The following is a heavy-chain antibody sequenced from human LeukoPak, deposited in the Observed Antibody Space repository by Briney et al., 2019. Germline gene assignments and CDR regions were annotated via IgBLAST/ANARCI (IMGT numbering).Heavy chain of an antibody. CDR3: ARHAPVRATPIDY. V-gene: IGHV4-39*01. J-gene: IGHJ4*02. CDR1: GGSISGSSYY. Sequence: PSETLSLTCSVSGGSISGSSYYWGCIRQPPGKGLEWIGSIYYSGNTYYNPSLKSRVTISVDTSKNQFSLKLNSVTAADTAVYYCARHAPVRATPIDYWGQGTLVTVSS. CDR2: IYYSGNT. D-gene: IGHD6-19*01.